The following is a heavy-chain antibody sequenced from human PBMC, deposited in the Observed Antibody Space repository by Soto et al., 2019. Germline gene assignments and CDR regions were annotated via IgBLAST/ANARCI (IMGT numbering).Heavy chain of an antibody. D-gene: IGHD6-6*01. CDR1: GYTFTSYG. CDR3: ARVGAEYSSFLSYYYYGMDV. J-gene: IGHJ6*02. Sequence: QVQLVQSGAEVKKPGASVKVSCKASGYTFTSYGISWVRQAPGQGLEWMGWISAYNGNTNYAQKLQGRVTMTTDTSTSTAYMELRSLRSDDTAVYYCARVGAEYSSFLSYYYYGMDVWGQGTTVTVSS. V-gene: IGHV1-18*01. CDR2: ISAYNGNT.